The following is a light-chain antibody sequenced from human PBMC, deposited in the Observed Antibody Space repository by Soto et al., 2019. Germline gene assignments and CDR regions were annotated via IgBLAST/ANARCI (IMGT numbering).Light chain of an antibody. Sequence: QSVLTQPPSASGAPGQDVTISCSGSGSNIGINSVYWFQQLSGAAPKLLIYRDSRRPAGVPDRFSGSKSGTSATLGITGLQTGDEADYYCGTWDSSLSAGDVFGTGTKVTVL. V-gene: IGLV1-51*01. J-gene: IGLJ1*01. CDR2: RDS. CDR3: GTWDSSLSAGDV. CDR1: GSNIGINS.